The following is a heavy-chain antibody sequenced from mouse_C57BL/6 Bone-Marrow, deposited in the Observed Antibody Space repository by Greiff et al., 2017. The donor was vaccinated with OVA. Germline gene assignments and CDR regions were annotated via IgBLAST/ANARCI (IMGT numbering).Heavy chain of an antibody. J-gene: IGHJ4*01. Sequence: EVQLQQSGPELVKPGASVKISCKASGYTFTDYYMNWVKQSHGKSLEWIGDINPNNGGTSYNQKFKGKATLTVDKSSSTAYMELRSLTSEDSAVYYCARSLLPRPDYYAMDYWGQGTSVTVSS. CDR1: GYTFTDYY. V-gene: IGHV1-26*01. CDR3: ARSLLPRPDYYAMDY. D-gene: IGHD1-1*01. CDR2: INPNNGGT.